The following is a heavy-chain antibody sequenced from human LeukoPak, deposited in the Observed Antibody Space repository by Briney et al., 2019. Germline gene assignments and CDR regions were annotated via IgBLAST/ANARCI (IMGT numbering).Heavy chain of an antibody. CDR3: ARDREVGGYHFQH. CDR1: GYTFTSYY. CDR2: INPSGGST. D-gene: IGHD3-16*02. V-gene: IGHV1-46*01. J-gene: IGHJ1*01. Sequence: ASVKVSCKASGYTFTSYYMHWVRQAPGQGLEWMGIINPSGGSTSYAQKFQGRDTMTRDTSTSTVYMELSSLRSEDTAVYYCARDREVGGYHFQHWGQGTLVTVSS.